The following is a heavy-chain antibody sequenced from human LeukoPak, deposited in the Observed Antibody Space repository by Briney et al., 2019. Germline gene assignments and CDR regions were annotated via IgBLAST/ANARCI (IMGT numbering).Heavy chain of an antibody. Sequence: GGSLRLSCAASGFTFSNYAMSWVRQAPGKGLEWVSGISGTGTSTYYAESVKGRFTVSRDNSKNTLYLQMNSLRAEDTAVYYCARDSLADYWGQGTLVTVSS. CDR2: ISGTGTST. CDR1: GFTFSNYA. V-gene: IGHV3-23*01. CDR3: ARDSLADY. J-gene: IGHJ4*02.